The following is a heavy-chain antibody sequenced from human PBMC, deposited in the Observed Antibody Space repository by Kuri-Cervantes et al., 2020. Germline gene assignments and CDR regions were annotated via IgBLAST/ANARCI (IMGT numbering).Heavy chain of an antibody. V-gene: IGHV3-7*01. CDR2: IKQDGSEK. J-gene: IGHJ4*02. Sequence: GESLKISCVTSGSTFSDYWMTWVRQAPGKGLEWVANIKQDGSEKYYVDSVKGRFIISRDNAENSLYLQMSSLTAEDMAVYYCTRDRNPWYYDILTGYSHWGQGTLVTVSS. D-gene: IGHD3-9*01. CDR3: TRDRNPWYYDILTGYSH. CDR1: GSTFSDYW.